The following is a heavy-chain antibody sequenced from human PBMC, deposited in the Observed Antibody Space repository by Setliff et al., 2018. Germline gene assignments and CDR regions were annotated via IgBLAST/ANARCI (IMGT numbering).Heavy chain of an antibody. CDR3: ARGAYGFDV. CDR2: IYTTGRT. Sequence: TLSLTCTVSGVSISSFYWSWIRQPAGRGLEWIGRIYTTGRTNYNPSLKSWVTISLDMSKNQFSLKLSSVTAADTAVYYCARGAYGFDVWGQGTMVTVSS. V-gene: IGHV4-4*07. J-gene: IGHJ3*01. CDR1: GVSISSFY.